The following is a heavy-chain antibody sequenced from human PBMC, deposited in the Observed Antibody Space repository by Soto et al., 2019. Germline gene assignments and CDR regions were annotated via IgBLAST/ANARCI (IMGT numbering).Heavy chain of an antibody. CDR1: GGSISSYY. CDR3: ARRYAGNFDY. V-gene: IGHV4-59*01. Sequence: QVQLQESGPGLVKPSETLSLTCTVSGGSISSYYWSWIRQPPGKGLEWIGYIYYSGSTNYNPSLKGGVTISVDTSKSQFSLKVSSVTVADTAVYYCARRYAGNFDYWGQGTLVTVSS. D-gene: IGHD2-8*01. CDR2: IYYSGST. J-gene: IGHJ4*02.